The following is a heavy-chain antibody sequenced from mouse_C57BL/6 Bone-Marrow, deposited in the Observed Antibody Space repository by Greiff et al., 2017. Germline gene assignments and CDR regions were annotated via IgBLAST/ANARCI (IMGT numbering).Heavy chain of an antibody. CDR1: GFNIKDDY. Sequence: EVQLQQSGAELVRPGASVKLSCTASGFNIKDDYMHWVKQRPEQGLEWIGWIDPETGDTEYASKFQGKATITADTSSNTAYLQLSSLTSEDTAVYYCTQDYDGSYYFDYWGQGTTLTVSS. D-gene: IGHD2-4*01. V-gene: IGHV14-4*01. CDR3: TQDYDGSYYFDY. J-gene: IGHJ2*01. CDR2: IDPETGDT.